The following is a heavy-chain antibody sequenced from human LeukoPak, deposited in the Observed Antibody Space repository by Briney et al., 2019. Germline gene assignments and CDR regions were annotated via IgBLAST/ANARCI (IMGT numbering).Heavy chain of an antibody. J-gene: IGHJ4*02. Sequence: GGSLRLSCAASGFTVSSNYMSWVRQAPGKGLEWGSVIYSGGSTYYADSVKGRFTISRDTSKNTLYLQMNSLRAEDTAVYYCARLDYDFWSGYSRYYFDYWGQGTLVTVSS. CDR1: GFTVSSNY. V-gene: IGHV3-53*01. D-gene: IGHD3-3*01. CDR2: IYSGGST. CDR3: ARLDYDFWSGYSRYYFDY.